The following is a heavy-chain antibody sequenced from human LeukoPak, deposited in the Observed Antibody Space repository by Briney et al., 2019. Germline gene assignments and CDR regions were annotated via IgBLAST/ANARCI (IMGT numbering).Heavy chain of an antibody. Sequence: PGGSLRLSCAASGFTFSSYAMSWVRQAPGKGLEWVAAISGSGGSTYYADSVKGRFTISRDNSRNTLYLQMNSLRAEDTAVYYCAKESAYGDYVNNFDYWGPGTLVTVSS. J-gene: IGHJ4*02. CDR1: GFTFSSYA. V-gene: IGHV3-23*01. CDR3: AKESAYGDYVNNFDY. CDR2: ISGSGGST. D-gene: IGHD4-17*01.